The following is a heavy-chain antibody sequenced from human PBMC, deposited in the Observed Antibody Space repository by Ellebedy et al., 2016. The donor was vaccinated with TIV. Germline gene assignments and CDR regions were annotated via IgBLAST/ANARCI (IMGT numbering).Heavy chain of an antibody. CDR1: GGSISSYY. Sequence: MPSETLSLTCSVSGGSISSYYCSWIRQPPGKGLAWIGYIYYSASVNYNPSLKSRVLISADTSKNQFSLRLSSVTAADTAVYYSATYSIGWNFDPWGQGTLVTVSS. CDR3: ATYSIGWNFDP. CDR2: IYYSASV. V-gene: IGHV4-59*01. J-gene: IGHJ5*02. D-gene: IGHD6-19*01.